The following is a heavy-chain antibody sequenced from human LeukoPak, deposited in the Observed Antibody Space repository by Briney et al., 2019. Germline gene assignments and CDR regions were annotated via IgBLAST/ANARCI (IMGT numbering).Heavy chain of an antibody. CDR2: IYHNGNT. D-gene: IGHD3-9*01. CDR3: ARETYSNILTGTDY. V-gene: IGHV4-4*02. CDR1: GGSVSDSNW. Sequence: ASETLSLTCSISGGSVSDSNWWGWIRQPPGKVLEWIGEIYHNGNTGYNPSLKSRVTISVDTSKNQFSLKLSSVTAADTAVYYCARETYSNILTGTDYWGPGTLVTVSS. J-gene: IGHJ4*02.